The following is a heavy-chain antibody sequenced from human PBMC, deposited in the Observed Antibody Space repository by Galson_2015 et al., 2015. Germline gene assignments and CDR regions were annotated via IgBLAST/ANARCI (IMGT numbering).Heavy chain of an antibody. CDR1: GFTFSNYW. Sequence: SLRPSCEASGFTFSNYWMSWVRQAPGKGLEWVAYIKQDGSEEYYVDSVKGRFTISRDNAKNSLYLQMNSLRAEDTAIYYCASQTWTGYFDYWGQGILVTVSS. J-gene: IGHJ4*02. CDR2: IKQDGSEE. D-gene: IGHD3-10*01. CDR3: ASQTWTGYFDY. V-gene: IGHV3-7*03.